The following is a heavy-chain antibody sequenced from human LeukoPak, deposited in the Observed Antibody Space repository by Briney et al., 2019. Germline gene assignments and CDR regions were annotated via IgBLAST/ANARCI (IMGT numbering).Heavy chain of an antibody. CDR2: IYYSGST. V-gene: IGHV4-39*07. CDR1: GGSISSYY. J-gene: IGHJ4*02. Sequence: SETLSLTCTVSGGSISSYYWGWIRQPPGKGLEWIGSIYYSGSTYYNPSLKSRVTISVDTSKNQFSLKLSSVTAADTAVYYCAREPHYYDSSGSRSFDYWGQGTLVTVSS. CDR3: AREPHYYDSSGSRSFDY. D-gene: IGHD3-22*01.